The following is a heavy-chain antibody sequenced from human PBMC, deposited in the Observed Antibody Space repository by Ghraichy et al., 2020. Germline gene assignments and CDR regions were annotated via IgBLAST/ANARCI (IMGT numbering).Heavy chain of an antibody. D-gene: IGHD2-15*01. CDR2: IYYSGST. CDR3: ARGGLGCSGGSCYSNIVLNWVDP. J-gene: IGHJ5*02. CDR1: GGSISSGDYY. V-gene: IGHV4-30-4*01. Sequence: SQTLSLTCTVSGGSISSGDYYWSWIRQPPGKGLEWIGYIYYSGSTYYNPSLKSRVTISVDTSKNQFSLKLSSVTAADTAVYYCARGGLGCSGGSCYSNIVLNWVDPWGQGTLVTVSS.